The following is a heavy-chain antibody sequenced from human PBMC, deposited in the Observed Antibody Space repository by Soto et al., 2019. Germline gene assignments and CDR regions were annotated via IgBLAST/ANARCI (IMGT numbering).Heavy chain of an antibody. D-gene: IGHD3-22*01. J-gene: IGHJ4*02. Sequence: ASVKVSCKASGYTFTDYAMHWVRQAPGQRLEWMGWINAGNDNTKYSQKFQGRVTITRDTSATTASMELSSLRSEDTAVYYCARGSGYYYWDDYWGQGTLVTVSS. CDR2: INAGNDNT. CDR3: ARGSGYYYWDDY. V-gene: IGHV1-3*01. CDR1: GYTFTDYA.